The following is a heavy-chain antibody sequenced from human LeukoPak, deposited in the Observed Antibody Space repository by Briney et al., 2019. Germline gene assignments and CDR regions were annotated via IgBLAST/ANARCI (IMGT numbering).Heavy chain of an antibody. CDR3: ARDMRTYYDFWSGYPTDY. D-gene: IGHD3-3*01. CDR2: ISAYNGNT. J-gene: IGHJ4*02. V-gene: IGHV1-18*01. CDR1: GYTFTSYG. Sequence: ASVNVSCKASGYTFTSYGISWVRQAPGQGLEWMGWISAYNGNTNYARKLQGRVTMTTDTSTSTAYMELRSLRSDDTAVYYCARDMRTYYDFWSGYPTDYWGQGTLVTVSS.